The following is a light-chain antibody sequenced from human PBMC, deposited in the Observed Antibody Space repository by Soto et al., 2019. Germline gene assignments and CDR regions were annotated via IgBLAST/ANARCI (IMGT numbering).Light chain of an antibody. CDR1: QSISDW. J-gene: IGKJ4*01. Sequence: DIQMTQSPSTLSASVGDRVTITCRASQSISDWLAWFQQKPGKAPKVLIYDASSLESGVPSRFSGSGSGTEFTLTINSLQPEDFATYYCQQSYSTPLTFGGGTKVDIK. CDR2: DAS. V-gene: IGKV1-5*01. CDR3: QQSYSTPLT.